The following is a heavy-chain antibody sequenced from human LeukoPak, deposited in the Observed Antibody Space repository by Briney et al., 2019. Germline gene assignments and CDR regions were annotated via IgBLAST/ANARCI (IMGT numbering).Heavy chain of an antibody. CDR1: GYTFTSYD. CDR2: MNPNSGNT. CDR3: ATYCGGDCYWRHFDY. D-gene: IGHD2-21*02. J-gene: IGHJ4*02. V-gene: IGHV1-8*01. Sequence: ASVKVSCKASGYTFTSYDINWVRQATGQGLEWMGWMNPNSGNTGYEQKFQGRVTMTRNTSISTAYMELSSLRSDDTAVYYCATYCGGDCYWRHFDYWGQGTLVTVSS.